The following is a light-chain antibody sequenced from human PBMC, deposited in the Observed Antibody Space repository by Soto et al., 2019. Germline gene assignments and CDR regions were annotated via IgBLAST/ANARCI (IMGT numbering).Light chain of an antibody. CDR2: DAS. CDR3: QQYFSEST. Sequence: DIQMTQFPSSLSASVGDRVTITCRASQSISQYLAWYQQKPGKAPNLLIYDASTLEGGIPSRFSGSGSGTKFTLTISSLQTDDFATYYCQQYFSESTFGQGTKLVIK. J-gene: IGKJ2*01. CDR1: QSISQY. V-gene: IGKV1-5*01.